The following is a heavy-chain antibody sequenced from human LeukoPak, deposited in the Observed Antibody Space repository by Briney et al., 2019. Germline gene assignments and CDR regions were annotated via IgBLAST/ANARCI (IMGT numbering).Heavy chain of an antibody. Sequence: SETLSLTCAVYGGSFSGYYWSWIRQPPGKGLEWIGEIYHSGSTNYNPSLKSRVTISVDTSKNQFSLKLSSVTAADTAVYYCARQGNDYGGQEYWGQGTLVTVSS. V-gene: IGHV4-34*01. D-gene: IGHD4-23*01. CDR1: GGSFSGYY. J-gene: IGHJ4*02. CDR2: IYHSGST. CDR3: ARQGNDYGGQEY.